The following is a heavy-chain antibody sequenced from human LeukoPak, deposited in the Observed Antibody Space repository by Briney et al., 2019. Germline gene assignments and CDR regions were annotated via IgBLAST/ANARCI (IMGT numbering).Heavy chain of an antibody. CDR3: ARGSRITMENWFDP. CDR1: GYTFTGYY. D-gene: IGHD3-10*01. J-gene: IGHJ5*02. V-gene: IGHV7-4-1*02. CDR2: INTNTGNP. Sequence: ASVKVSCKASGYTFTGYYMHWVRQAPGQGLEWMGWINTNTGNPTYAQGFTGRFVFSLDTSVSTAYLQISSLKAEDTAVYYCARGSRITMENWFDPWGQGTLVTVSS.